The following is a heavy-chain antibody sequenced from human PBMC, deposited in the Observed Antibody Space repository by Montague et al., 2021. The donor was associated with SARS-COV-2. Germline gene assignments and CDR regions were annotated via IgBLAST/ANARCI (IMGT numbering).Heavy chain of an antibody. D-gene: IGHD6-6*01. CDR1: GASISGSYY. J-gene: IGHJ4*02. V-gene: IGHV4-39*07. CDR3: ARGPVGVAARLRYYFDQ. Sequence: SETLSLTCTGSGASISGSYYWGWIRQPSGKGLEWIGSIYFSGTTYYNPSLKSRVTMSVDTSKSQFSLKVRSVTAADTAVYYCARGPVGVAARLRYYFDQWGQGTLVTVSS. CDR2: IYFSGTT.